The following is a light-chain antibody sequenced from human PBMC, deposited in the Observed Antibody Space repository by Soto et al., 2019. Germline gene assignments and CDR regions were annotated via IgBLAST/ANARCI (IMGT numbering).Light chain of an antibody. CDR3: SSYTGTTRV. CDR2: EVT. J-gene: IGLJ1*01. Sequence: QSVLTQPASVSGSPGQSITISCTGTSSDFGGYNYVSWFQQHPGEVPKLMIYEVTNRPSGVSNRFSGSKSGNTASLTISGLQADDEADYYCSSYTGTTRVFGTGTKVTV. CDR1: SSDFGGYNY. V-gene: IGLV2-14*01.